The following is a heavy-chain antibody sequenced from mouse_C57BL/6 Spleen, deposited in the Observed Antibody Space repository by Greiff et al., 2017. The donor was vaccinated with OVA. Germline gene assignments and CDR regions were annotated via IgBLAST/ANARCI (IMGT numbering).Heavy chain of an antibody. J-gene: IGHJ4*01. CDR1: GFTFSNYW. V-gene: IGHV6-3*01. CDR2: IRLKSDNYAT. Sequence: EVKLVESGGGLVQPGGSMKLSCVASGFTFSNYWMNWVRQSPEKGLEWVAQIRLKSDNYATPYAESVKGRFTISRDDSKSSVYLQMNNLRAEDTGIYYCTAYYSNYYAMDYWGQGTSVTVSS. D-gene: IGHD2-5*01. CDR3: TAYYSNYYAMDY.